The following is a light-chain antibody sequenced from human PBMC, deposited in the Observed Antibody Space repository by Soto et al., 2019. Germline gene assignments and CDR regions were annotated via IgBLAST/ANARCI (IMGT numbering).Light chain of an antibody. CDR1: SGSVSSDNH. J-gene: IGLJ3*02. CDR3: ILYMGRGIWV. Sequence: QTVVTQEPSFSVSPGGTLTLTCGLTSGSVSSDNHPTWYQQAPGQAPRTLIFSTNTRSSGVPDRFSGSILDNKAALTITGAKADDESHYYCILYMGRGIWVFGGGTKLTVL. CDR2: STN. V-gene: IGLV8-61*01.